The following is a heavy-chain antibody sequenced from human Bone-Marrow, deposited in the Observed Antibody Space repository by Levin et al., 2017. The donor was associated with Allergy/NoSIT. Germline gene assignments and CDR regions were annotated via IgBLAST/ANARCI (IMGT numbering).Heavy chain of an antibody. V-gene: IGHV3-11*01. D-gene: IGHD4-17*01. CDR2: ISSSGSSA. Sequence: TGGSLRLSCAASGFTFNDYYMTWIRQAPGKGLEWVSYISSSGSSAYYADSVKGRFTISRDNAKNSLYLQMNSLRAEDTAVYYCARALTHTTVTTYAYWGQGTLVTVSS. CDR1: GFTFNDYY. J-gene: IGHJ4*02. CDR3: ARALTHTTVTTYAY.